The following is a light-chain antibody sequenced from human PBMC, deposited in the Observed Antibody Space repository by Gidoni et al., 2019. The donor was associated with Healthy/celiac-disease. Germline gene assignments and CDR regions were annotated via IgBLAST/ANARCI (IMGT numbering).Light chain of an antibody. J-gene: IGLJ1*01. CDR2: EVS. CDR1: SSDVGGYNY. V-gene: IGLV2-14*01. CDR3: SSYTSSSTLYV. Sequence: QSALTQPASVSGSPGKSLTISCTGTSSDVGGYNYVSWYQQPPGKAPKLMIYEVSNRHSGVSNRFSGSKSGNTASLTISGLQAEDEADYYCSSYTSSSTLYVFGTGTKVTVL.